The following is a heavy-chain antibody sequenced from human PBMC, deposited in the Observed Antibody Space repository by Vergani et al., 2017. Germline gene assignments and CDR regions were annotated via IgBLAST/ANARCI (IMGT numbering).Heavy chain of an antibody. Sequence: EVRLVESGGGLVKPGGSLRLSCQVSGFDFSQAWMNWVRQSPGKGLEYIGLSKPKNEGETTHYNAAVKGRVTISRDDSKSVLFFEMTNLAPEDTAVYYCWDTNYANRWDFWGQGSLVTVSS. V-gene: IGHV3-15*05. J-gene: IGHJ4*02. CDR3: WDTNYANRWDF. D-gene: IGHD2-8*01. CDR1: GFDFSQAW. CDR2: SKPKNEGETT.